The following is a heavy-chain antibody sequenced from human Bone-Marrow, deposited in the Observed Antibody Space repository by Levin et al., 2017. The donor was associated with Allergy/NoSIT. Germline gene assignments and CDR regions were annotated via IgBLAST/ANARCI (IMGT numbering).Heavy chain of an antibody. Sequence: PGGSLRLSCAASGFTFSSYWMSWVRQAPGKGLEWVANIKQDGSEKYYVDSVKGRFTISRDNAKNSLYLQMNSLRAEDTAVYYCARPCITGTSDAFDIWGQGTMVTVSS. CDR1: GFTFSSYW. CDR2: IKQDGSEK. D-gene: IGHD1-7*01. CDR3: ARPCITGTSDAFDI. J-gene: IGHJ3*02. V-gene: IGHV3-7*01.